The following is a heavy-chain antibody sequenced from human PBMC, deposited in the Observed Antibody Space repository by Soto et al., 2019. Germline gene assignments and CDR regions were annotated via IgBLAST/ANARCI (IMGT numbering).Heavy chain of an antibody. CDR2: TYYRSKWYN. Sequence: SQTLSLTCAISGDSVSSNSAAWNWIRQSPSRGLEWLGRTYYRSKWYNDYAVSVKSRITINPDTSKNQFSLKLSSVTAADTAVYYCARWLGYGPHFDYWGQGTLVTVSS. V-gene: IGHV6-1*01. D-gene: IGHD5-12*01. CDR3: ARWLGYGPHFDY. J-gene: IGHJ4*02. CDR1: GDSVSSNSAA.